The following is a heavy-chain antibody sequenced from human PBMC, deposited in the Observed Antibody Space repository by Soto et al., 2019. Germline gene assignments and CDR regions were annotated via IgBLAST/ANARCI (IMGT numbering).Heavy chain of an antibody. D-gene: IGHD6-19*01. V-gene: IGHV3-30-3*01. J-gene: IGHJ4*02. Sequence: QVQLVESGGGVVQPGRSLRLSCAASGFTFSSYAMHWVRQAPGKGLEWVAVISYDGSNKYYADSVKGRFTISRDNSNNTLYLQMNSLRAEDSAVYYCARDRGWPLDYWGQGTLVTVSS. CDR3: ARDRGWPLDY. CDR2: ISYDGSNK. CDR1: GFTFSSYA.